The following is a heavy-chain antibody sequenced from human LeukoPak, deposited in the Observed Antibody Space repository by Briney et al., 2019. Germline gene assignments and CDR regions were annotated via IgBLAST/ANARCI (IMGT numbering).Heavy chain of an antibody. CDR2: IRGKANYYAT. Sequence: RGSLRLSCAASGFTFSDSAMHWVRQASGKGLEWVGHIRGKANYYATAYAASVRGRFTISRDDSKNTAYLHMNSLKTEDTAVYYCTGGSGWYSPDYWGQGTLVTVSS. V-gene: IGHV3-73*01. D-gene: IGHD6-19*01. CDR3: TGGSGWYSPDY. J-gene: IGHJ4*02. CDR1: GFTFSDSA.